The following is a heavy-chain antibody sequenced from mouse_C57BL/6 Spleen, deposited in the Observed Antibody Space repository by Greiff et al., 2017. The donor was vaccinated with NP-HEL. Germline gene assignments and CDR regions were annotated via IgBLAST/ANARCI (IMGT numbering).Heavy chain of an antibody. Sequence: VQLQQPGAELVKPGASVKMSCKASGYTFTSYWITWVKQRPGQGLEWIGDIYPGSGSTNYNEKFKSKATLTVDTSSSTAYMQLSSLTSEDSAVYYCAREGSTMVTVDYWGQGTSVTVSS. J-gene: IGHJ4*01. CDR1: GYTFTSYW. CDR2: IYPGSGST. CDR3: AREGSTMVTVDY. V-gene: IGHV1-55*01. D-gene: IGHD2-2*01.